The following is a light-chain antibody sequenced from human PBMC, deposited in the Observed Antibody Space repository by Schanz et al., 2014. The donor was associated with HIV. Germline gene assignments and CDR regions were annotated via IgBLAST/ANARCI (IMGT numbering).Light chain of an antibody. J-gene: IGKJ1*01. CDR1: QSVSSSY. CDR2: DAS. V-gene: IGKV3-20*01. CDR3: HQYHSTPLT. Sequence: EIVLTQSPGTLSLSPGERATLSCRASQSVSSSYLAWYQQKPGQAPSLLIFDASTRATGVPDRFNGGGSGTEFTLTISSLQAEDVAFYYCHQYHSTPLTFGQGTKVEI.